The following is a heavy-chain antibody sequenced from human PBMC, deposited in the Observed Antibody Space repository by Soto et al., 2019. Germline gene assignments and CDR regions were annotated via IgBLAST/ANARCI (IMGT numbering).Heavy chain of an antibody. D-gene: IGHD1-26*01. CDR1: GGSMSSYY. CDR2: VCYSGST. J-gene: IGHJ5*02. V-gene: IGHV4-59*01. Sequence: VQLQESGPGLAKPSETLSLTCTVSGGSMSSYYWSWIRQPPGKGLEWIGKVCYSGSTIYSPSLKSRVIISVETAKNQFSLKLSSVTAADTAVYYCAKEFCDPKGSYGRRLDPWGQGTLVTVSS. CDR3: AKEFCDPKGSYGRRLDP.